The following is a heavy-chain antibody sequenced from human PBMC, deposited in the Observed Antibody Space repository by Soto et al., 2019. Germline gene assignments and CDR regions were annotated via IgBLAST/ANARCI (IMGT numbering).Heavy chain of an antibody. Sequence: EVQLLEAGGGLVQPGGSLRLSCVASGFTFSTYTMIWVLQAPGKGLEWVSVISGSAGSSGPSYADSVQGRFSISRDNARNTLYLQMNRLRGEDTAMYYCAKARCSTANCYVPEYWGQGTRVTVSS. CDR2: ISGSAGSSGP. CDR1: GFTFSTYT. D-gene: IGHD2-2*01. CDR3: AKARCSTANCYVPEY. V-gene: IGHV3-23*01. J-gene: IGHJ4*02.